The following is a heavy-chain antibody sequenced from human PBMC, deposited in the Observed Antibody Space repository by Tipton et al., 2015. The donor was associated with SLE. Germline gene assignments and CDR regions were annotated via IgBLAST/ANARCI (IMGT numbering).Heavy chain of an antibody. CDR2: INYSGST. D-gene: IGHD3-3*01. Sequence: TLSLTCTVSGGSIGSSYWCWIRQSPGKGLEWIGYINYSGSTNYNPSLKSRVTISVDTSKTRLSLNLSSVTAADSAVYYCARVRDFWNYFYMDVWGKGTTVTVS. V-gene: IGHV4-59*08. CDR3: ARVRDFWNYFYMDV. CDR1: GGSIGSSY. J-gene: IGHJ6*03.